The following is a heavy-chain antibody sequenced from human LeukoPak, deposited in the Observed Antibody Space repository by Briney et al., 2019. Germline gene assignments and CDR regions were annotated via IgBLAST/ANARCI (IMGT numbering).Heavy chain of an antibody. CDR1: GFTFSSYS. D-gene: IGHD3-22*01. Sequence: GGSLRLSCAASGFTFSSYSMNWVRQAPGKGLEWVSSISSSSSYIYYADSVKGRFTISRDNAKNSLYLQMNSLRAEDTAVYYCARDLRWDYYDSSGYFFPWGQGTLVTVSS. CDR2: ISSSSSYI. J-gene: IGHJ4*02. CDR3: ARDLRWDYYDSSGYFFP. V-gene: IGHV3-21*04.